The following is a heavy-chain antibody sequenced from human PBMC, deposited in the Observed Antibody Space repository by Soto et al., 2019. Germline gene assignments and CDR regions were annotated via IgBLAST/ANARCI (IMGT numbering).Heavy chain of an antibody. CDR3: ARDQYSSSWYPPDY. J-gene: IGHJ4*02. CDR2: ISSSSSYI. D-gene: IGHD6-13*01. CDR1: GFTFSSYS. Sequence: EVQLVESGGGLVKPGGSLRLSCAASGFTFSSYSMNWVRQAPGKGLEWVSSISSSSSYIYYADSVKGRFTISRDNAKNSLYLQMNRLRAEDTAVYYCARDQYSSSWYPPDYWGQGTLVTVSS. V-gene: IGHV3-21*01.